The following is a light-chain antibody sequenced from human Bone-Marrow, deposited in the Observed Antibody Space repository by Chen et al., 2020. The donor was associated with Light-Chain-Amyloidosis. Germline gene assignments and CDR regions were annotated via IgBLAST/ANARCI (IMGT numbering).Light chain of an antibody. V-gene: IGLV3-25*03. J-gene: IGLJ2*01. CDR3: QSADSSGTYEVI. Sequence: SYELTPPPSVSVSPGQTARITCSGDDLPTKYAYWYQQKPGQAPVLGIHRDTERPSGISERFSGSSEGTTATVTISGVQAEDEADYHCQSADSSGTYEVIFGGGTKLTVL. CDR1: DLPTKY. CDR2: RDT.